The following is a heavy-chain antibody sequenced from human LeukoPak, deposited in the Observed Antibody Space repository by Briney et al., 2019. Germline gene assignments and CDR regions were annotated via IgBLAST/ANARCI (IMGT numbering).Heavy chain of an antibody. CDR2: ISYDGSNK. V-gene: IGHV3-30-3*01. CDR1: GFTFSSYA. CDR3: AREEWELLS. J-gene: IGHJ5*02. Sequence: GGSLRLSCAASGFTFSSYAMHWVRQAPGKGLEWVAVISYDGSNKYYADSVKGRFTISRDNSKNTLYLQMNSLRAEDTAVCYCAREEWELLSWGQGTLVTVSS. D-gene: IGHD1-26*01.